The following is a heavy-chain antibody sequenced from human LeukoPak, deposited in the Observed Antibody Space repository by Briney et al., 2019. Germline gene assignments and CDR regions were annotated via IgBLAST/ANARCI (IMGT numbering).Heavy chain of an antibody. Sequence: SVKVSCKASGYTFTGYYMHWVRQAPGQGLEWMGRIIPILGIANYAQKFQGRVTITADKSTSTAYMELSSLGSEDTAVYYCARVEHYYDSSGYYYAYYFDYWGQGTLVTVSS. V-gene: IGHV1-69*04. CDR2: IIPILGIA. CDR1: GYTFTGYY. J-gene: IGHJ4*02. CDR3: ARVEHYYDSSGYYYAYYFDY. D-gene: IGHD3-22*01.